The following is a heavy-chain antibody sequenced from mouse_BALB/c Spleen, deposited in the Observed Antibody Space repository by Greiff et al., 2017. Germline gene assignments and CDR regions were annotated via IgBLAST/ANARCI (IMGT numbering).Heavy chain of an antibody. CDR1: GFTFTDYY. CDR2: IRNKANGYTT. V-gene: IGHV7-3*02. CDR3: ARDRTARATFLYAMDY. D-gene: IGHD3-2*01. J-gene: IGHJ4*01. Sequence: EVQRVESGGGLVQPGGSLRLSCATSGFTFTDYYMSWVRQPPGKALEWLGFIRNKANGYTTEYSASVKGRFTISRDNSQSILYLQMNTLRAEDSATYYCARDRTARATFLYAMDYWGQGTSVTVSS.